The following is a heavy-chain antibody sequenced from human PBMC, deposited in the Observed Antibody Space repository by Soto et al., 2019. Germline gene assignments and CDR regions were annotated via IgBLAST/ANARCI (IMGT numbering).Heavy chain of an antibody. V-gene: IGHV4-4*02. CDR1: GGSIISSNW. CDR3: ASQTYYYDSSGYFPN. J-gene: IGHJ4*02. CDR2: IYHSGST. D-gene: IGHD3-22*01. Sequence: SETLSLTCAVSGGSIISSNWLIWVRHPPGKGLEWIGEIYHSGSTNYNPSLKSRVTISVDKSKNQFSLKLSSVTAADTAVYYCASQTYYYDSSGYFPNWGQGTLVTVSS.